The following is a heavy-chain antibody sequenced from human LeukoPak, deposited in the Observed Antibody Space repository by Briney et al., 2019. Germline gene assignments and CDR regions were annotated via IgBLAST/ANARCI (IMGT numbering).Heavy chain of an antibody. CDR3: ARGDGYCSSTSCRHYYYGMDV. D-gene: IGHD2-2*01. CDR2: IYSSGST. V-gene: IGHV4-31*03. CDR1: GGSVSSGGYY. J-gene: IGHJ6*04. Sequence: SQTLSLTCTVSGGSVSSGGYYWSWIRPHPGKGLEWIGYIYSSGSTYYNPSLKSRVTISVDTSKNQFSLKLSSVTAADTAVYYCARGDGYCSSTSCRHYYYGMDVWGKGTTVTVSP.